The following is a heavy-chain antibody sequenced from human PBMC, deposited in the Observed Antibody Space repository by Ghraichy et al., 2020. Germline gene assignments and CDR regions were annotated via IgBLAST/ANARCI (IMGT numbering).Heavy chain of an antibody. Sequence: SETLSLTCAVYGGSFSGYYWSWIRQPPGKGLEWIGEINHSGSTNYNPSLKSRVTISVDTSKNQFSLKLSSVTAADTAVYYCARASYGGNKEAPKAIGYCFDYWGQGTLVTVSS. CDR2: INHSGST. D-gene: IGHD4-23*01. CDR3: ARASYGGNKEAPKAIGYCFDY. J-gene: IGHJ4*02. V-gene: IGHV4-34*01. CDR1: GGSFSGYY.